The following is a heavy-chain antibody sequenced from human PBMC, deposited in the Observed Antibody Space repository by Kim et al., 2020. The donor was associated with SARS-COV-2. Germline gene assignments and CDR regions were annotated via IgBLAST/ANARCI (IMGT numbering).Heavy chain of an antibody. CDR2: ISSSGSTI. Sequence: GGSLRLSCAASGFTFSSYEMNWVRQAPGKGLEWVSYISSSGSTIYYADSVKGRFTISRDNAKNSLYLQMNSLRAEDTAVYYCARKPVVVVAASVFPYGMDVWSQGTTVTVSS. CDR1: GFTFSSYE. V-gene: IGHV3-48*03. CDR3: ARKPVVVVAASVFPYGMDV. J-gene: IGHJ6*02. D-gene: IGHD2-15*01.